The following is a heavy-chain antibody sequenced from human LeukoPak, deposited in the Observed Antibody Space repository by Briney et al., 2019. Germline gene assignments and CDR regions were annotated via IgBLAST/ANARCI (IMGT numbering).Heavy chain of an antibody. Sequence: GGSLRLSCAASGFTFSSYAMNWVRQAPGKGLEWVSAISGGGGSTYFADFVKGRFTISSDNSKNTLYLQMNSLRAEDMAVYYCESRATVTTFFDYWGQGTLVTVSS. D-gene: IGHD4-17*01. J-gene: IGHJ4*02. V-gene: IGHV3-23*01. CDR3: ESRATVTTFFDY. CDR1: GFTFSSYA. CDR2: ISGGGGST.